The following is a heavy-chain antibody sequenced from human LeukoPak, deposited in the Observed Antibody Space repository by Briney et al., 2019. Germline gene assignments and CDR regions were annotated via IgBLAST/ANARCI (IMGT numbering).Heavy chain of an antibody. J-gene: IGHJ4*02. V-gene: IGHV3-23*01. CDR2: ISGSGGST. Sequence: AGSLRLSCAASGLTFSSYAMSWVRQAPGKGLEWVSAISGSGGSTYYADSVKGRFTISRDNSKNTLYLQMNSLRAEDTAVYYCAKPHAVAGEWYFDYWGQGTLVTVSS. CDR3: AKPHAVAGEWYFDY. CDR1: GLTFSSYA. D-gene: IGHD3-10*01.